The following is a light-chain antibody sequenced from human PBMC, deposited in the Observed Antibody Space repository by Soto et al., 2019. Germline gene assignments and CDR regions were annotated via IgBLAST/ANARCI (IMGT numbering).Light chain of an antibody. Sequence: QSALTQPASVSGSPGQSITISCTGTSSDIGAYNYVSWYQQHPGKVPKLMIYDVSNRPSGVSDRFSGSKSGNTASLTISGLQAEDEADYYCSSYTGSNTLVFGGGTKLTVL. V-gene: IGLV2-14*01. CDR3: SSYTGSNTLV. CDR1: SSDIGAYNY. CDR2: DVS. J-gene: IGLJ2*01.